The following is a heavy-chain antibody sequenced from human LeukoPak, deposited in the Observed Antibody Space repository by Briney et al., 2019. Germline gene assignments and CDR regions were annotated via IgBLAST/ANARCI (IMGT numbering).Heavy chain of an antibody. CDR2: IYHTGST. D-gene: IGHD3-22*01. J-gene: IGHJ4*02. V-gene: IGHV4-59*02. CDR1: GGSVSDYY. CDR3: ARDKYYYDTSGSNPVFDS. Sequence: SETLSLTCTISGGSVSDYYWSWIRQSPGKGLEWIGYIYHTGSTSYSPSLKSRVTISADTSQNQFSLKLSSVTAADTAVYYCARDKYYYDTSGSNPVFDSWGQGTLVTVSS.